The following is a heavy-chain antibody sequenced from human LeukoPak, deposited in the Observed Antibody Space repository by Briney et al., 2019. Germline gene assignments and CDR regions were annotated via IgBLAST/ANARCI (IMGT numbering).Heavy chain of an antibody. Sequence: PSETLSLTCTVSGGSISSSSYYWGWIRQPPGKGLEWIGSIYYSGSTYYNPSLKSRVTISVDTSKNQFSLKLSSVTAADTAVYYCARALGLGFDPWGQGTLVTVSS. V-gene: IGHV4-39*01. CDR2: IYYSGST. CDR3: ARALGLGFDP. J-gene: IGHJ5*02. CDR1: GGSISSSSYY.